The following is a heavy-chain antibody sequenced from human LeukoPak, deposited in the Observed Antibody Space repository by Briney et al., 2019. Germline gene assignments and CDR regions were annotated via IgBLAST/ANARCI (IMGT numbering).Heavy chain of an antibody. J-gene: IGHJ6*03. CDR3: ARQHDSYYYYYIDV. V-gene: IGHV4-38-2*01. CDR1: GYSISNGYY. CDR2: LYHSDSA. Sequence: SETLSLTCAVSGYSISNGYYWVWIRQPPGRGLEWIGSLYHSDSAHYNTSLRSRVSMSVDTSKNQFSLTLSFVTAADTAVYYCARQHDSYYYYYIDVWGSGTTVTASS.